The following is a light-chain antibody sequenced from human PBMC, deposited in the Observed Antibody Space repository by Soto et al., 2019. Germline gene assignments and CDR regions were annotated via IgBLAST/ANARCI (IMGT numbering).Light chain of an antibody. V-gene: IGKV1-39*01. J-gene: IGKJ5*01. CDR1: PSIGTY. Sequence: DIQMTQSPSSLSASVGDRVTITCRASPSIGTYLNWYQHKLGKAPKLLIYAASSLQGGVPSRFTGSGSGTDFTLTITSLQPEDFATYFCQQSYSIPITFGQGTRLEIK. CDR3: QQSYSIPIT. CDR2: AAS.